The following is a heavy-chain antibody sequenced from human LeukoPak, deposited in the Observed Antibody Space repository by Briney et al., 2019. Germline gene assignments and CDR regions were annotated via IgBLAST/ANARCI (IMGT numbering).Heavy chain of an antibody. J-gene: IGHJ4*02. CDR2: IYPGDSDS. CDR1: GYSFTSYW. D-gene: IGHD3-22*01. V-gene: IGHV5-51*01. Sequence: GESLKISCKGSGYSFTSYWISWVRQMPGKGLEWMGIIYPGDSDSRYSPSFQGQVTFSADNSVTTAFLQWSSLKASDTGIYYCARLSDYYDSSGYYYVYWGQGTLATVSS. CDR3: ARLSDYYDSSGYYYVY.